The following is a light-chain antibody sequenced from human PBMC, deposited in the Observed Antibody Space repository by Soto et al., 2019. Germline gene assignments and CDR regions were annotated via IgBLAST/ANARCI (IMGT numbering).Light chain of an antibody. J-gene: IGLJ1*01. V-gene: IGLV2-11*01. Sequence: QSALTQPRSVSGSPGQSVTISCTGTSSDVGDYNYVSWYQQHPGKAPKVTIYDVSRRPSGVPDRFSGSKSGNTASLTISGLQAEDEADYHCCSYAGSYSYVFGTGTKLTVL. CDR2: DVS. CDR3: CSYAGSYSYV. CDR1: SSDVGDYNY.